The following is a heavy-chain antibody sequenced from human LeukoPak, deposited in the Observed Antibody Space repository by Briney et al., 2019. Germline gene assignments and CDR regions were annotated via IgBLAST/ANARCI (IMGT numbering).Heavy chain of an antibody. V-gene: IGHV1-2*04. CDR2: INPDSGGT. CDR3: ARVGRGSPFDAFDI. D-gene: IGHD3-10*01. Sequence: ASVKVSCKASGYTFTGYHMHWVRQAPGQGLEWMGWINPDSGGTNYAQKFQGWVTMTRDTSISTAYMELSRLRSDDTAVYYCARVGRGSPFDAFDIWGQGTMVTVSS. J-gene: IGHJ3*02. CDR1: GYTFTGYH.